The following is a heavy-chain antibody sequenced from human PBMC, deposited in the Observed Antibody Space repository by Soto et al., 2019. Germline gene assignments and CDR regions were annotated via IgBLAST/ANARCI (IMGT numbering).Heavy chain of an antibody. CDR1: GASISSGGDY. V-gene: IGHV4-31*03. J-gene: IGHJ4*02. CDR2: IYYSGSA. CDR3: SSTLDVDSGYSPYFDF. D-gene: IGHD3-22*01. Sequence: QLQLQESGPGLVKPSETLSLTCTVSGASISSGGDYWSLIRQHPRKGLEWIGYIYYSGSADYNPSLKIRVNMAVDTSKNQFSRKLSSVTAAYTAIYDYSSTLDVDSGYSPYFDFWGQGTPVTVCS.